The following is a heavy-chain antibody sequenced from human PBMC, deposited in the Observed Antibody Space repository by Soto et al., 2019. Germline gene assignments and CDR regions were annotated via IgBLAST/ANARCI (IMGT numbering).Heavy chain of an antibody. J-gene: IGHJ5*02. V-gene: IGHV1-58*01. D-gene: IGHD3-22*01. CDR2: IVVGSGNT. Sequence: SVKVSCKASGFTFTSSAVQWVRQARGQRLEWIGWIVVGSGNTNYAQKFQERVTITRDMSTSTAYMELSSLRSEDTAVYYCAAEPQTYYYDSSGYYPWGQGTLVTVSS. CDR1: GFTFTSSA. CDR3: AAEPQTYYYDSSGYYP.